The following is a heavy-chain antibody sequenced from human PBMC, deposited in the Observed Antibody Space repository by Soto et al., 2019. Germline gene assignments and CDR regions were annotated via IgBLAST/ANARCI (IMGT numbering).Heavy chain of an antibody. Sequence: SETLSLTCAVYGGSFSGYYWSWIRQPPGKGLEWIGEINHSGSTNYNPSLKSRVTISVDTSKNQFSLKLSSVTAADTAVYYCARVMGDCSGGSCYSEIFDYWGQGTLVTVSS. CDR2: INHSGST. CDR1: GGSFSGYY. D-gene: IGHD2-15*01. J-gene: IGHJ4*02. V-gene: IGHV4-34*01. CDR3: ARVMGDCSGGSCYSEIFDY.